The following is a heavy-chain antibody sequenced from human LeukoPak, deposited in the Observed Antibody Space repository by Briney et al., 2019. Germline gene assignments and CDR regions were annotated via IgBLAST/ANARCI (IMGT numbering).Heavy chain of an antibody. D-gene: IGHD6-13*01. J-gene: IGHJ4*02. Sequence: GSSVKVSCKASGGTFSSYAISWVRQAPGQGLEWLGGIIPIFGTANYAQKFQGRVTITADESTSTAYMELSSLRSEDTAVYYCARELSSSCGFDYWGQGTLVTVSS. CDR2: IIPIFGTA. CDR1: GGTFSSYA. CDR3: ARELSSSCGFDY. V-gene: IGHV1-69*01.